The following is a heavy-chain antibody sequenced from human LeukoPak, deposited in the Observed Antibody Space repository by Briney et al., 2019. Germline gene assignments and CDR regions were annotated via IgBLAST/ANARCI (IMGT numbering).Heavy chain of an antibody. J-gene: IGHJ4*02. D-gene: IGHD6-13*01. CDR2: ISGSGGST. CDR1: GFTFSSYA. V-gene: IGHV3-23*01. CDR3: ATGGSSWYRFDY. Sequence: PGGSLRLSCAASGFTFSSYAMSWVRQAPGKGLEWVSAISGSGGSTYYADSVKGRFTISRDNSKNTLYLQMNSLRAEDTAVYYCATGGSSWYRFDYWGQGTLVTVFS.